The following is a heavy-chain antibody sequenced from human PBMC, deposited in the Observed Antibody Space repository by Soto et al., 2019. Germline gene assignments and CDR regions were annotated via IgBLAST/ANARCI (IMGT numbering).Heavy chain of an antibody. CDR2: INYSGST. CDR3: ARFSYFFGVDV. J-gene: IGHJ6*02. Sequence: QVQLQESGPGLVKPSQTLSLTCAVSGGSISSADYYWTWIRQPPGKGLEWIGYINYSGSTYYDPSLNSRIIISVDRSKKQFSLKLSSVTAADTAVYYCARFSYFFGVDVWGPGTTVTVSS. CDR1: GGSISSADYY. V-gene: IGHV4-30-4*01.